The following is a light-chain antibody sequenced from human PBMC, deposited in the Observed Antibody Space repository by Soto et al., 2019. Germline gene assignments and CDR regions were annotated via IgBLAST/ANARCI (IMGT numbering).Light chain of an antibody. CDR1: QTISNW. J-gene: IGKJ4*01. CDR2: DAS. Sequence: DIQMTQSPSTLSASVGDRVTITCRASQTISNWLVWYQQKPGKAPNLLIYDASSLQSGVPSRFSGSGSGTEFTLTISSLQPDDFATYYCQQYNSYSSPTFGGGTKLEIK. CDR3: QQYNSYSSPT. V-gene: IGKV1-5*01.